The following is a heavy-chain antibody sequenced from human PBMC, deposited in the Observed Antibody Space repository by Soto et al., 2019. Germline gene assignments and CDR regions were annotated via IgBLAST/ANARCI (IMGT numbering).Heavy chain of an antibody. CDR3: ARARNYYDISGLFDY. J-gene: IGHJ4*02. CDR2: INPNSGGT. Sequence: ASVKVSCKASGYTFTGYYMHWVHHAPGQGLEWMGWINPNSGGTNYAQKFQGRVTMTRDTSISTAYMELSRLRSDDTAVYYCARARNYYDISGLFDYWGQGTLVTVSS. D-gene: IGHD3-22*01. CDR1: GYTFTGYY. V-gene: IGHV1-2*02.